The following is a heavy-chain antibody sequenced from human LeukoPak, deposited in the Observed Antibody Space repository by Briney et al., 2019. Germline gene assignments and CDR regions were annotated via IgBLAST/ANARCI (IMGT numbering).Heavy chain of an antibody. CDR3: ARVVESYHDY. CDR1: GFTFSSYA. CDR2: NSGSGGST. J-gene: IGHJ4*02. V-gene: IGHV3-23*01. D-gene: IGHD1-26*01. Sequence: PGGSLRLSCTASGFTFSSYAMSWVRQAPGKGLEWVSANSGSGGSTYYADSVKGRFTISRDNSKNTLCLQMNSLRAEDTAMYYCARVVESYHDYWGQGTLVTVSS.